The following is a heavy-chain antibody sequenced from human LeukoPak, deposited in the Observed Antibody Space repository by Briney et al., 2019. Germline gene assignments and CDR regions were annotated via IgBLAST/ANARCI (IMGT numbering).Heavy chain of an antibody. Sequence: VSVKVSCKASGYTFTGYYMHWVRQAPGQGLEWMGWINPNSGGTNYAQKFQGRVTMTRDTSISTAYMELSRLRSDDTAVYYCARGAGYTDAFDIWGQGTMVTVSS. CDR2: INPNSGGT. D-gene: IGHD5-24*01. CDR1: GYTFTGYY. J-gene: IGHJ3*02. V-gene: IGHV1-2*02. CDR3: ARGAGYTDAFDI.